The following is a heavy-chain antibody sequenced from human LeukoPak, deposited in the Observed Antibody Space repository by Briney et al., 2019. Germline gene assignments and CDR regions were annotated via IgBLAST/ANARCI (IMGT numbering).Heavy chain of an antibody. V-gene: IGHV4-61*01. CDR2: IHYSGSA. CDR3: ARDMGAPDYGSYSVDY. D-gene: IGHD4-23*01. J-gene: IGHJ4*02. CDR1: GGSVSSGSYY. Sequence: TSETLSLTCTVSGGSVSSGSYYWSWIRQPPGRGLEWIAYIHYSGSAAYNPSLKSRVTISRDMSTNQFSLKMTSVTAADTAVYFCARDMGAPDYGSYSVDYWGQGTLVTVSS.